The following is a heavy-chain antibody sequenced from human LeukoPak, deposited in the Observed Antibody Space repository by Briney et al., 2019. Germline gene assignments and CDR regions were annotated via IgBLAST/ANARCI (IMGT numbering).Heavy chain of an antibody. V-gene: IGHV4-59*08. CDR1: GGSTTGYF. D-gene: IGHD2-21*02. CDR2: VFYSGGT. CDR3: ARHMSVTYDAFDL. Sequence: PSETLSLTCTISGGSTTGYFWSWIRPPPGKGLEWIGYVFYSGGTLYNPSLDSRVTISVDTSKTQFSLELTSVTAADTAVYYCARHMSVTYDAFDLWGRGTMVTVSS. J-gene: IGHJ3*01.